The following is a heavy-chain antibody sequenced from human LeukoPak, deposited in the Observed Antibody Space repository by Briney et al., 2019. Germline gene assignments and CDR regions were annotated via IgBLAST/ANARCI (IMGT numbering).Heavy chain of an antibody. CDR2: IYTSGST. J-gene: IGHJ6*02. CDR1: GGSISSYY. CDR3: ARAGCSSTSCYYGMDV. V-gene: IGHV4-4*07. D-gene: IGHD2-2*01. Sequence: SETLSLTCTVSGGSISSYYWSWIRQPAGKGLEWIGRIYTSGSTNYNPSLKSRVTMSVDTSKNQFSLKLSSVTAADTAVYYCARAGCSSTSCYYGMDVWGQGALVTVS.